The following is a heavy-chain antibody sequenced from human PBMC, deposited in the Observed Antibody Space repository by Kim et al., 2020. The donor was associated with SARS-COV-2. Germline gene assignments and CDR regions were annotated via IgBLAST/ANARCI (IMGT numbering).Heavy chain of an antibody. CDR2: ISGSGGST. CDR3: AKDLEIGQWLVYGANDAFDN. CDR1: GFTFSRYA. D-gene: IGHD6-19*01. J-gene: IGHJ3*02. V-gene: IGHV3-23*01. Sequence: GFTFSRYAMSWVRQAPGKGLEWVSAISGSGGSTYYADSVKGRFTISRDNSKNTLYLQMNSLRAEDTAVYYCAKDLEIGQWLVYGANDAFDNW.